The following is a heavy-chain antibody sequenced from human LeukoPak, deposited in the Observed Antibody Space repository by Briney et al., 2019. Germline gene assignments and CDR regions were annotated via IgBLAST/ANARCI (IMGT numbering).Heavy chain of an antibody. CDR2: IRDGGTT. V-gene: IGHV3-66*01. Sequence: PGGSLRLSCAASGFTVSNNLMTWVRQAPGKGPEWVSIIRDGGTTYYADSVKGRFTISSDNSQNTVYLQMNSLTVEDTAVYHCSNPATIIEGFITSFDYGGQGTLVTVSS. J-gene: IGHJ4*02. CDR3: SNPATIIEGFITSFDY. CDR1: GFTVSNNL. D-gene: IGHD3-22*01.